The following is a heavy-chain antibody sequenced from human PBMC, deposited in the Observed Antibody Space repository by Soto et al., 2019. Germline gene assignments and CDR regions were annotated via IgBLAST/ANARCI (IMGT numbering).Heavy chain of an antibody. Sequence: QVQLQESGPGLVEPSQTLSLTCTVSGTSVSIPYYWSWIRQAPGRGLEWIGPIYNGGSTYSSPSLESRVTLSLDTSKNQFSLRLSSVTAADTAVYYCARGPTTDKVDYWGQGALVTVSS. V-gene: IGHV4-30-4*01. J-gene: IGHJ4*02. CDR1: GTSVSIPYY. CDR2: IYNGGST. D-gene: IGHD4-17*01. CDR3: ARGPTTDKVDY.